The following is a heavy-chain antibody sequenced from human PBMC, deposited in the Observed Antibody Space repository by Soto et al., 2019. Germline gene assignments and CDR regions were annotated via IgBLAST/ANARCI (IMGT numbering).Heavy chain of an antibody. D-gene: IGHD6-6*01. CDR1: GFTFSSYW. V-gene: IGHV3-7*01. Sequence: GGSLRLSCAASGFTFSSYWMSWVRQAPGKGLEWVANIKQDGSEKYYVDSVKGRFTISRDNAKNSLYLQMNSLRAEDTAVYYCAREDGQLAGEDYFDYWGQGTLVTVSS. CDR3: AREDGQLAGEDYFDY. J-gene: IGHJ4*02. CDR2: IKQDGSEK.